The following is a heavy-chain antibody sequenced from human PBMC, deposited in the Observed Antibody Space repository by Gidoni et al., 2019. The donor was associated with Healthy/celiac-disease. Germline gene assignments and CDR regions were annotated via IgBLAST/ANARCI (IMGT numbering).Heavy chain of an antibody. D-gene: IGHD3-3*01. J-gene: IGHJ6*02. CDR1: GGSISRYY. Sequence: QVQLQESGPGLVKPSETLSLTCTVPGGSISRYYWSWIRQPAGKGLEWIGRIYTSGSTNYNPPPKSRVTMSVDTSKNQFSLKLSSVTAADTAVYYCARDSAYDFWSGYYPPYYYGMDVWGQGTTVTVSS. CDR3: ARDSAYDFWSGYYPPYYYGMDV. CDR2: IYTSGST. V-gene: IGHV4-4*07.